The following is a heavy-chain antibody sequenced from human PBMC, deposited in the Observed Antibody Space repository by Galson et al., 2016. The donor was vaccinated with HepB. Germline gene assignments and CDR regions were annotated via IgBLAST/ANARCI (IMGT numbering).Heavy chain of an antibody. CDR2: VDPEDGAT. J-gene: IGHJ4*02. D-gene: IGHD3-3*01. CDR1: GYTLIELS. CDR3: VTGSTYDFWGGYFYFHH. V-gene: IGHV1-24*01. Sequence: SVKVSCKVSGYTLIELSMHWLRQAPGKGLEWMGGVDPEDGATIYAQKFTGRVTMTEDTSTDTAYMELSSLKSEDTAKYYCVTGSTYDFWGGYFYFHHWGQGTLVTVSS.